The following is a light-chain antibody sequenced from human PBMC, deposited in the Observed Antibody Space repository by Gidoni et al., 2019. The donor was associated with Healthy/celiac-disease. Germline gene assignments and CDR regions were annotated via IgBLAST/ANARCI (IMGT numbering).Light chain of an antibody. CDR1: QSISSW. CDR2: KAS. CDR3: QQYNSYSWT. Sequence: DIQMTQSPSTLSASVGDRVTITCRASQSISSWLAWYQQKPGKAPKLLIYKASSLESGVPSRFSGSGSGTEFTLTISSLQPDDFATYYCQQYNSYSWTFGQGTKEEI. J-gene: IGKJ1*01. V-gene: IGKV1-5*03.